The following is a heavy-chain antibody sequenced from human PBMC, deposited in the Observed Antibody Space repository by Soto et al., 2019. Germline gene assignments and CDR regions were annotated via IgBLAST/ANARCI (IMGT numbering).Heavy chain of an antibody. V-gene: IGHV3-48*01. Sequence: PGGSLRLSCAASGVTFSSYSRNWVRQDPGEGLEWVSYISSSSSTIHYADSVKGRFTISRDNAKNSLYLQMNSLRAEDTAVYYCARGASSGWYGGFDIWGQGTMVTVSS. CDR3: ARGASSGWYGGFDI. D-gene: IGHD6-19*01. CDR2: ISSSSSTI. CDR1: GVTFSSYS. J-gene: IGHJ3*02.